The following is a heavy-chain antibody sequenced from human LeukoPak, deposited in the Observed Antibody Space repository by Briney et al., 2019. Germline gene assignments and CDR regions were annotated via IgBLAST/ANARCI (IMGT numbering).Heavy chain of an antibody. CDR2: IIPIFDTA. J-gene: IGHJ5*02. CDR1: GGTFSSYV. CDR3: ATQSVAAVYSWFDP. V-gene: IGHV1-69*13. Sequence: SVKVSCKASGGTFSSYVINWVRQAPGQGLEWMGGIIPIFDTANYAQKFQGRVTITADESTSTAYMELSSLRSEDTAVYYCATQSVAAVYSWFDPWGRGTLVTVSS. D-gene: IGHD2-15*01.